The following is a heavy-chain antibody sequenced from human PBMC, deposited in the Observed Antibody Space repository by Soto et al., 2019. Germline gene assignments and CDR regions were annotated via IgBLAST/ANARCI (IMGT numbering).Heavy chain of an antibody. CDR3: ARSGYSATKSDY. V-gene: IGHV4-34*01. CDR1: GGSFSGYY. J-gene: IGHJ4*02. CDR2: INHSGST. Sequence: PSETLSLTCAVYGGSFSGYYWSWIRQPPGKGLEWIGEINHSGSTNYNPSLKSRVTISVDTSKNQFSLKLSSVTAADTAVYYCARSGYSATKSDYWGPGTLVTVSS. D-gene: IGHD5-18*01.